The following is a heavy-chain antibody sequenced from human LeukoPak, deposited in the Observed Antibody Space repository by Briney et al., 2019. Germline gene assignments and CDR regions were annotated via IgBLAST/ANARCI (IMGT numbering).Heavy chain of an antibody. J-gene: IGHJ4*02. CDR1: GFTFSNAW. D-gene: IGHD3-22*01. CDR3: TTVGPSGFYDSSGYYYFDY. CDR2: IKRKTDGGTT. Sequence: PGGSLRLSCAASGFTFSNAWMSWVRQAPGKGLEWVGRIKRKTDGGTTDYAAPVKGRFTISRDDSKNTLYLQMNSLKTEDTAVYYCTTVGPSGFYDSSGYYYFDYWGQGTLVTVSS. V-gene: IGHV3-15*01.